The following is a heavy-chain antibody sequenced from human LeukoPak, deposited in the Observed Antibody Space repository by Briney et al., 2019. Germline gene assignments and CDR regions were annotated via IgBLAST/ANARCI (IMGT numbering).Heavy chain of an antibody. J-gene: IGHJ4*02. V-gene: IGHV1-24*01. CDR2: FDPEDGET. CDR1: GYTLTELS. D-gene: IGHD4-11*01. Sequence: ASVKVSCKGSGYTLTELSMHWVRQAPGKGLEWMGGFDPEDGETIYAQKFQGRVTMTEDTSTDTAYMEPSSLRSEDTAVYYGATDYRYSNSFDYWGQGTLVTVSS. CDR3: ATDYRYSNSFDY.